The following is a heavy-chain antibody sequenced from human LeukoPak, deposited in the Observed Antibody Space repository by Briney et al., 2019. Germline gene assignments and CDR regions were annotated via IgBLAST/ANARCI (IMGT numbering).Heavy chain of an antibody. Sequence: SETLSLTCTVSGGSISSYYWGWIRQPPGRGLEWIGSIHYRGSTYYNPSLNSRVTISLDTSKNQFSLNLRSVTAADTAVYYCARQRAYCGGDCYSGLDYWGQGTLVTVSS. CDR2: IHYRGST. CDR3: ARQRAYCGGDCYSGLDY. D-gene: IGHD2-21*02. CDR1: GGSISSYY. V-gene: IGHV4-39*07. J-gene: IGHJ4*02.